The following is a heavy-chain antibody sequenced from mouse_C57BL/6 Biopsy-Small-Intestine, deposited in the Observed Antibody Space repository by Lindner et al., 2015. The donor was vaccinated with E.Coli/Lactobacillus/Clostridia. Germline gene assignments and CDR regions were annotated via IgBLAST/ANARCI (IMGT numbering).Heavy chain of an antibody. CDR1: GYSFPDYN. CDR2: IYPGSGNT. Sequence: VQLQESGPELAKPGASVKISCKASGYSFPDYNIHWMKQRPGQGLEWIGWIYPGSGNTKYNENFRGEATLTADTSSSTAYMQLSSLTSEDSAVYFCARLGSLFDYWGQGTTLTVSS. CDR3: ARLGSLFDY. D-gene: IGHD4-1*01. V-gene: IGHV1-66*01. J-gene: IGHJ2*01.